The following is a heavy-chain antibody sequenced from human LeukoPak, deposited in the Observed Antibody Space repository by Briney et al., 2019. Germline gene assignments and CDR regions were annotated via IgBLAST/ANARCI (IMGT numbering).Heavy chain of an antibody. CDR2: INGDGSST. V-gene: IGHV3-74*01. D-gene: IGHD5-24*01. J-gene: IGHJ4*02. CDR1: GFTFSSYW. CDR3: ARGGDAYRARGLDH. Sequence: GESLRLSCAASGFTFSSYWMHWVRQAPGKGLVWVSPINGDGSSTRYPDSVKGRFTISRDNAKNTLYLQMNSLRAEDTAVYYCARGGDAYRARGLDHWGQGTLVTVSS.